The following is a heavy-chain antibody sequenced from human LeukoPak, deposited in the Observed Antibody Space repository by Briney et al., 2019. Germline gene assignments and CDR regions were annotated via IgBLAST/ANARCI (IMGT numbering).Heavy chain of an antibody. CDR1: GFTFSGSV. V-gene: IGHV3-73*01. Sequence: GGSLKLSCAASGFTFSGSVMHWVRQASGKGLEWVGRIRSKANSYATAYAASVKGRFTISRDNSKNTLYLQMNSLRAEDTAVYYCAKEFFLQLPYLPAEYFQHWGQGTLVTVSS. D-gene: IGHD2-2*01. CDR3: AKEFFLQLPYLPAEYFQH. J-gene: IGHJ1*01. CDR2: IRSKANSYAT.